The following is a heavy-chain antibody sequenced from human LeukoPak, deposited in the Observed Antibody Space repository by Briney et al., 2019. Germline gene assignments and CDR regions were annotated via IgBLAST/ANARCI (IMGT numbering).Heavy chain of an antibody. CDR1: GFTLSDNY. V-gene: IGHV3-66*01. CDR3: ARDPGYSYGLDY. CDR2: IYSGGST. J-gene: IGHJ4*02. Sequence: GGSLRLSCAASGFTLSDNYMSWVRQAPGKGLEWVSVIYSGGSTNYADSVKGRFTISRDNSKNTLYLQMNSLRADDTAVYYCARDPGYSYGLDYWGQGTLVTVSS. D-gene: IGHD5-18*01.